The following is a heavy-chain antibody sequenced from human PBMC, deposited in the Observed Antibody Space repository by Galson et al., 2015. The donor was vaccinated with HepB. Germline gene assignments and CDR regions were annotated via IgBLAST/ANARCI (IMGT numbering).Heavy chain of an antibody. J-gene: IGHJ1*01. V-gene: IGHV2-5*02. Sequence: PALVKPTQTLTLTCTFSGFSLSTSGVGVGWIRQPPGKALEWLALIYWDDDKRYSPSLKSRLTISKDTSKNQVVLTMTNMDPVDTATYYCAHAKYNWNYEVLVGYFQHWGQGTLVTVSS. CDR2: IYWDDDK. D-gene: IGHD1-7*01. CDR1: GFSLSTSGVG. CDR3: AHAKYNWNYEVLVGYFQH.